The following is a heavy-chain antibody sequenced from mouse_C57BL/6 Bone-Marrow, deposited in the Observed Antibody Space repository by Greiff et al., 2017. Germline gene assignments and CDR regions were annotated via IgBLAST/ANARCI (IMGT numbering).Heavy chain of an antibody. CDR1: GFNIKDDY. V-gene: IGHV14-4*01. CDR2: IDPENGDT. J-gene: IGHJ2*01. Sequence: VQLQQSGAELVRPGASVKLSCTASGFNIKDDYMHWVKQRPEQGLEWIGWIDPENGDTEYASKFQGKATIPADTSSNTAYLQLSSLTSEDTAVDYCTHYYYGSYYFDYWGQGTTLTVSS. CDR3: THYYYGSYYFDY. D-gene: IGHD1-1*01.